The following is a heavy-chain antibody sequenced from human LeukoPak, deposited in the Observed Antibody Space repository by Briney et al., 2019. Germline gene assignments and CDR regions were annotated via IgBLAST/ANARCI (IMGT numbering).Heavy chain of an antibody. D-gene: IGHD6-19*01. J-gene: IGHJ4*02. CDR2: MNPNSGNT. CDR1: VYTFTSYD. V-gene: IGHV1-8*01. CDR3: ARSRGSGWYAVDY. Sequence: ASVKVSCKASVYTFTSYDINWERQATGQGLEWMGWMNPNSGNTGYAQKFQGRVTMTRNTSISTAYMELSSLRSEDTAVYYCARSRGSGWYAVDYWGQGTLVTVSS.